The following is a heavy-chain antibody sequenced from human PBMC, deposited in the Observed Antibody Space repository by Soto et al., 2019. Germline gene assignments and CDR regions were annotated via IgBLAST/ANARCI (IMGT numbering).Heavy chain of an antibody. CDR2: INHSGST. CDR1: GGSFSGYS. D-gene: IGHD6-13*01. V-gene: IGHV4-34*01. CDR3: ARGDLAAAGSWFDP. Sequence: SETLSLTCAVYGGSFSGYSWTWIRQSPGKGLEWIGQINHSGSTNYNPSLKSRVTISLVTSKNQFSLELTSVTAADTAVYYCARGDLAAAGSWFDPWGQGTLVTVSS. J-gene: IGHJ5*02.